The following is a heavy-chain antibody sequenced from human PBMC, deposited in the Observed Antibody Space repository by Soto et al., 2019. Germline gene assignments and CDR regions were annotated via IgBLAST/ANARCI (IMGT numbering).Heavy chain of an antibody. Sequence: DSVKVSCKASGYTFTGYYMHWVRRAPGQGLEWMGWINPNSGGTNYAQKFQGRVTMTRDTSISTAYMQLSRLRSHDTAVYYCARAMKPPLYNWFDPWGQGTLVTVSS. CDR3: ARAMKPPLYNWFDP. CDR1: GYTFTGYY. J-gene: IGHJ5*02. CDR2: INPNSGGT. V-gene: IGHV1-2*02.